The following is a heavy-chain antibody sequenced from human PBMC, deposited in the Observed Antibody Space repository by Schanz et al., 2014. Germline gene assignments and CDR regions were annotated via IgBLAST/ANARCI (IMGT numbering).Heavy chain of an antibody. V-gene: IGHV1-8*02. CDR2: MNSKTGNT. D-gene: IGHD3-16*01. J-gene: IGHJ4*02. CDR3: TKGRTFRR. CDR1: GYTFTSYY. Sequence: QGQLVQSGAEVKKPGASVKVSCKASGYTFTSYYMHWVRQAPGQGLEWMGWMNSKTGNTGYAQRFQGRVTMTRNTSITTAYLELSSLRSGDTAVYYCTKGRTFRRWGQGTLVTVSS.